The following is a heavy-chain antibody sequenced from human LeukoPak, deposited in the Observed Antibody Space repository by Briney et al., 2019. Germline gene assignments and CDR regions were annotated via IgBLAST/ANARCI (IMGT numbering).Heavy chain of an antibody. V-gene: IGHV4-59*12. CDR3: ARDAPRVGATDY. J-gene: IGHJ4*02. CDR1: GGSISSYY. CDR2: IYYSGST. D-gene: IGHD1-26*01. Sequence: PSETLSLTCTVSGGSISSYYWSWIRQPPGKGLEWIGYIYYSGSTNYNPSLKSRVTISVDTSKNQFSLKLSSVTAADTAVYYCARDAPRVGATDYWGQGTLVTVSS.